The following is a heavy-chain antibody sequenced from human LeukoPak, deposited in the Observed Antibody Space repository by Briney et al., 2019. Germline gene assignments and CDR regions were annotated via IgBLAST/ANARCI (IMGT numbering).Heavy chain of an antibody. CDR3: AREVWLERRSNYFDY. CDR2: IIPIFGTA. Sequence: SAKVSCKASGGTFSSYAISWVRQAPGQGLEWMGGIIPIFGTANYAQKFQGRVTITADESTSTAYMELSSLRSEDTAVYYCAREVWLERRSNYFDYWGQGTLVTVSS. D-gene: IGHD5-24*01. V-gene: IGHV1-69*01. CDR1: GGTFSSYA. J-gene: IGHJ4*02.